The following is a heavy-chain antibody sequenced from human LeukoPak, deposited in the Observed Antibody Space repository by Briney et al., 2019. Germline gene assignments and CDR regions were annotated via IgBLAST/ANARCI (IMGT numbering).Heavy chain of an antibody. J-gene: IGHJ3*02. Sequence: GGSLRLSCAASGFTFSYTWMNWVRQAPGKGLEWVGRIKSEIDGGATDYAAPVQGRFTISRDDSQATLYLQMNSLKTEDTAAYYCTTGGSVIVAGTRAFDIWGQGTMVTVSS. D-gene: IGHD5-12*01. V-gene: IGHV3-15*07. CDR3: TTGGSVIVAGTRAFDI. CDR2: IKSEIDGGAT. CDR1: GFTFSYTW.